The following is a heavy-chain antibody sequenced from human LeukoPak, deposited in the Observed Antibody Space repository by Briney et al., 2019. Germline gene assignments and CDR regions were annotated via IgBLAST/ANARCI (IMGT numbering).Heavy chain of an antibody. Sequence: GGSLRLSCEASGFTSSDYCMHWIRQAPGKGLEWVSYISKSGSTIYYADSVKGRFTISRDNAKNSLYLQMNSLRAEDTAVYYCARDRREALSYYDYVWGSYPADAFDIWGQGTMVTVSS. CDR3: ARDRREALSYYDYVWGSYPADAFDI. CDR1: GFTSSDYC. V-gene: IGHV3-11*04. CDR2: ISKSGSTI. D-gene: IGHD3-16*02. J-gene: IGHJ3*02.